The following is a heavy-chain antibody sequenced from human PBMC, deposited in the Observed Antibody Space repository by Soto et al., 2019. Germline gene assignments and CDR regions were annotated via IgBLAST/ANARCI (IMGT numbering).Heavy chain of an antibody. CDR2: IIPIFGTA. CDR3: ARGAAGANARFEP. D-gene: IGHD1-26*01. J-gene: IGHJ5*02. V-gene: IGHV1-69*13. Sequence: ASVKVSCKASGGTFSSYAISWVREAPGQGLEWMGGIIPIFGTANYAQKLQGRVTITADESTSTAYMELSSLRSEDTAVYYCARGAAGANARFEPWGQGTLVTVS. CDR1: GGTFSSYA.